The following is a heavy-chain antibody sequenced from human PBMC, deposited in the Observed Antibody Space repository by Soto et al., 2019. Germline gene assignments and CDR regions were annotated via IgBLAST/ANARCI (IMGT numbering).Heavy chain of an antibody. V-gene: IGHV4-59*01. Sequence: SETLSLTCTVSGGSISSYYWSWIRQPPGKGLEWIGYIYYSGSTNYNPSLKSRVTISVDTSKNQFSLKLSSVTAADTAVYYCAKDLPVDSSGWYGSYFDYWGQGTLVTVSS. J-gene: IGHJ4*02. CDR3: AKDLPVDSSGWYGSYFDY. CDR1: GGSISSYY. CDR2: IYYSGST. D-gene: IGHD6-19*01.